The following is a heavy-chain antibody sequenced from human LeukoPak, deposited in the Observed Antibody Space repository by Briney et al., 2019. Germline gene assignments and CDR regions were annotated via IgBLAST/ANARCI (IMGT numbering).Heavy chain of an antibody. Sequence: SVKVSCKASGGTFSSYAISWVRQAPGQGLEWMGRIIPILGIANYAQKFQGRVTITADKSTSTAYMELSSLRSEDTAVYYCARVTPTYYYDSSGRQFFDYWGQGTLVTVSS. J-gene: IGHJ4*02. CDR1: GGTFSSYA. CDR3: ARVTPTYYYDSSGRQFFDY. D-gene: IGHD3-22*01. CDR2: IIPILGIA. V-gene: IGHV1-69*04.